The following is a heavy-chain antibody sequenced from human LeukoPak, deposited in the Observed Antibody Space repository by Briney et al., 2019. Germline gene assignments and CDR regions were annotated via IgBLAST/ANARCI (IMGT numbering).Heavy chain of an antibody. J-gene: IGHJ6*03. V-gene: IGHV1-46*01. Sequence: ASVKVSCKATGYTFTRYYMHWVRQAPGQGLEGMGIINPSGGRTSYAQKFQGRVSMTRDKSTSTVYMELSSLRSEDTALYYCARSAVQADIAAAGMLYYYYYYMDVWGKGTTVTVSS. D-gene: IGHD6-13*01. CDR3: ARSAVQADIAAAGMLYYYYYYMDV. CDR1: GYTFTRYY. CDR2: INPSGGRT.